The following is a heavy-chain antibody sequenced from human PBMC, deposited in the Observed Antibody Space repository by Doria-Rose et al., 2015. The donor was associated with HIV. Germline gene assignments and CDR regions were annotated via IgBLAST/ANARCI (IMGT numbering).Heavy chain of an antibody. D-gene: IGHD6-13*01. V-gene: IGHV2-26*01. CDR1: GVSLSSPGMG. Sequence: QTTLKESGPVLVKPTETLTLTCTVSGVSLSSPGMGVSWIRQPPGKALEWLANIFSDDERSYQTSLKSRLTISRGTSKSQVVLTMTDMDPVDTATYYCARIKSSRWYHKYYFDFWGQGTLVIVS. CDR3: ARIKSSRWYHKYYFDF. J-gene: IGHJ4*02. CDR2: IFSDDER.